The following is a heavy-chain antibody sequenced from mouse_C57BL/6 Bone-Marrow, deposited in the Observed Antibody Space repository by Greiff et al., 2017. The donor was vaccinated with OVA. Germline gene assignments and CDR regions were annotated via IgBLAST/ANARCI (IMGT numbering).Heavy chain of an antibody. J-gene: IGHJ4*01. D-gene: IGHD1-1*01. V-gene: IGHV5-6*01. CDR2: ISSGGSYT. Sequence: EVMLVESGGDLVKPGGSLKLSCAASGFTFSSYGMSWVRQTPDKRLEWVATISSGGSYTYYPDSVKGLFTISRDNAKNTLYLQMSSLKSEDTAMYYCARYGSSYGHYAMDYWGQGTSVTVSS. CDR1: GFTFSSYG. CDR3: ARYGSSYGHYAMDY.